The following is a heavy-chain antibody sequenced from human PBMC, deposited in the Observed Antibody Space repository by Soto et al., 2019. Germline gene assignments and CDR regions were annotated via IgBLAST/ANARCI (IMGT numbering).Heavy chain of an antibody. CDR2: IYPGDSDT. D-gene: IGHD3-22*01. V-gene: IGHV5-51*01. J-gene: IGHJ4*02. Sequence: EVQLVQSGAEVKKPGESLKISCKGSGYSFTSYWIGWVRQMPGKGLEWMGIIYPGDSDTRYSPSFQGQVTISADKSISTAYLQWSSLKASDTAMYYCASGATYYYDSSGLGDYWGQGTLVTVSS. CDR1: GYSFTSYW. CDR3: ASGATYYYDSSGLGDY.